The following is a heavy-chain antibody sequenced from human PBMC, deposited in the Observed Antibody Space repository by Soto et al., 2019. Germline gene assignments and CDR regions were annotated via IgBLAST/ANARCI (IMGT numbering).Heavy chain of an antibody. D-gene: IGHD6-19*01. CDR2: INAGNGNT. CDR1: GYTFTNYG. Sequence: ASVKVSCKASGYTFTNYGIHWVRQAPGQRLEWMGWINAGNGNTKYSQKFQGRVIITRDTSASTAYMELSSLRSEDTAVFYCARAGYSSGWYHWYFDFCGRGTLVTVSS. J-gene: IGHJ2*01. V-gene: IGHV1-3*01. CDR3: ARAGYSSGWYHWYFDF.